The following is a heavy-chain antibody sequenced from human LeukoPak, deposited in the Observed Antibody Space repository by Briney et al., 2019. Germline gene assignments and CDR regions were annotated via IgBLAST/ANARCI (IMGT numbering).Heavy chain of an antibody. V-gene: IGHV3-21*01. D-gene: IGHD2-15*01. J-gene: IGHJ4*02. CDR1: GFDFTSYV. CDR2: ITAGSSYI. Sequence: GRSLRLSCEVSGFDFTSYVMTWVRQAPGRGLEWVSPITAGSSYIDKTPSVEGRITISRDNSKNSLFLHMNSLRAEATALYYCARVGVSATNTPGFDYWGQGTLVTVSS. CDR3: ARVGVSATNTPGFDY.